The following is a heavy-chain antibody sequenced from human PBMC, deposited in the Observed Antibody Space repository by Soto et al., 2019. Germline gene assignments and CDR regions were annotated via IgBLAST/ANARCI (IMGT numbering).Heavy chain of an antibody. Sequence: QVQLVESGGGVVQPGRSLRLSCAASGFTFSSYGMHWVRQAPGKGLEWVAVISYDGSNKYYADSVKGRFTISRDKSKHTLYLQMNSLRAEDTAVYYCSKDTLWFGEYYFDYWGQGTLVTVSS. D-gene: IGHD3-10*01. CDR3: SKDTLWFGEYYFDY. CDR2: ISYDGSNK. J-gene: IGHJ4*02. CDR1: GFTFSSYG. V-gene: IGHV3-30*18.